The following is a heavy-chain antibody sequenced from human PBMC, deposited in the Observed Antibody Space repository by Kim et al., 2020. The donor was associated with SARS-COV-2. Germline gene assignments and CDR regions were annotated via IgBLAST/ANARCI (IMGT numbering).Heavy chain of an antibody. CDR3: TRDSDIVATITYYYGMDV. D-gene: IGHD5-12*01. Sequence: GGSLRLSCTASGFTFGNYVMSWFRQAPGKGLEWVGFIRSKAYGGTREYAASVKGRFTISRDDSKSIAYLQMYSLKTEDTAVYYCTRDSDIVATITYYYGMDVWGQGTTVTVSS. CDR2: IRSKAYGGTR. J-gene: IGHJ6*02. CDR1: GFTFGNYV. V-gene: IGHV3-49*03.